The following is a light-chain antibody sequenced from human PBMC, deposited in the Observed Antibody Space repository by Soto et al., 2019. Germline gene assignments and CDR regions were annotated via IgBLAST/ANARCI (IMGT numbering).Light chain of an antibody. CDR3: QQYNNWTQT. V-gene: IGKV1-5*01. J-gene: IGKJ1*01. CDR1: QSISSW. Sequence: DIQMTQSTSTLFASVGDRVTITGRASQSISSWLAWYQQTPGKAPKLLIYDASSLESGVPSRFSGSGAGTEFTLTISSLQSEDVAEDHCQQYNNWTQTFGQGTQVDIK. CDR2: DAS.